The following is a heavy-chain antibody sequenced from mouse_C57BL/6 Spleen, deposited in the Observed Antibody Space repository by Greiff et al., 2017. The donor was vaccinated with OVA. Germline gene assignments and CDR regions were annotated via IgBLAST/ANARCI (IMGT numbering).Heavy chain of an antibody. CDR3: TRDPYDGRYYFDY. V-gene: IGHV5-9-1*02. CDR2: ISSGGDYI. CDR1: GFTFSSYA. D-gene: IGHD2-3*01. Sequence: EVQRVESGEGLVKPGGSLKLSCAASGFTFSSYAMSWVRQTPEKRLEWVAYISSGGDYIYYADTVKGRFTISRDNARNTLYLQMSSLKSEDTAMYYCTRDPYDGRYYFDYWGQGTTLTVSS. J-gene: IGHJ2*01.